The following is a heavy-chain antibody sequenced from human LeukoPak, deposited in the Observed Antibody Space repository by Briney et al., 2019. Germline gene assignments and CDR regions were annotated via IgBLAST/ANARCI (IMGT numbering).Heavy chain of an antibody. CDR3: ARVVAAQSDYYYYMDV. Sequence: GSLRLSCAASGFTFSSYEMNWVRQGPGKGLEWIGSIAYSGTAYYNPSLMSRVTMSVDTSKNQFSLKLNSVTAADTAVFFCARVVAAQSDYYYYMDVWGKGATVTVSS. CDR1: GFTFSSYE. J-gene: IGHJ6*03. CDR2: IAYSGTA. V-gene: IGHV4-59*12. D-gene: IGHD2-15*01.